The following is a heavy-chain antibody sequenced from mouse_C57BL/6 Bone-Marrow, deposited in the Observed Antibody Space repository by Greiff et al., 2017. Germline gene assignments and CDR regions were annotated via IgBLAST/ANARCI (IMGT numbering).Heavy chain of an antibody. J-gene: IGHJ2*01. CDR1: GFTFSSYG. CDR3: ARLLREYFAY. CDR2: ISSGGSYT. Sequence: EVQRVESGGDLVKPGGSLKLSCAASGFTFSSYGMSWVRQTPDKRLEWVATISSGGSYTYYPDSVTGRFTISRDNAKNTLYLQMSSLKSEDTAMYYCARLLREYFAYWGQGTTLTVSS. V-gene: IGHV5-6*01. D-gene: IGHD2-3*01.